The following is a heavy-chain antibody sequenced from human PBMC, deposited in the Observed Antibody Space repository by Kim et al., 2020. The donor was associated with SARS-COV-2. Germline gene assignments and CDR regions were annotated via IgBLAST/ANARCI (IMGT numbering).Heavy chain of an antibody. Sequence: GGSLRLSCAASGFTFSGSWMSWVRQAPGKGLEWVANIKQDGSYKYYVESVKGRFTISRDNTKSSLYLQMHSLRAEDTAVYYCSTRYNFNHGVWGQGTMVT. J-gene: IGHJ3*01. V-gene: IGHV3-7*03. D-gene: IGHD1-20*01. CDR1: GFTFSGSW. CDR2: IKQDGSYK. CDR3: STRYNFNHGV.